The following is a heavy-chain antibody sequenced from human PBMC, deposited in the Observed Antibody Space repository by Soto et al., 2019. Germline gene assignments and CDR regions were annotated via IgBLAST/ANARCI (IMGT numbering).Heavy chain of an antibody. CDR3: ARASLAAKDAFDI. Sequence: SQTLSLTCAISGDTVSSNSAAWTWVRQSPSRGLEWLGRTYYRSKWYNDYAVSMKSRITINPDTSKNQFSLQLNSVTPEDTAVYYCARASLAAKDAFDIWGQGTMVTVSS. D-gene: IGHD6-25*01. V-gene: IGHV6-1*01. CDR2: TYYRSKWYN. CDR1: GDTVSSNSAA. J-gene: IGHJ3*02.